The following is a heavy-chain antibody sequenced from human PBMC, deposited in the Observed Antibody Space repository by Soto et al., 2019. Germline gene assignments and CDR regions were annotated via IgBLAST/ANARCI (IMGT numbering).Heavy chain of an antibody. J-gene: IGHJ5*02. CDR3: AREMAPGIAAAGTSGDNWFDP. V-gene: IGHV1-69*06. Sequence: SVKVSCKASGGTFSSYAISWVRQSPGQVLEWMGGIIPIFGTANYAQKFQGRVTITADKSTSTAYMELSSLRSEDTAVYYCAREMAPGIAAAGTSGDNWFDPWGQGTLVTVSS. CDR2: IIPIFGTA. CDR1: GGTFSSYA. D-gene: IGHD6-13*01.